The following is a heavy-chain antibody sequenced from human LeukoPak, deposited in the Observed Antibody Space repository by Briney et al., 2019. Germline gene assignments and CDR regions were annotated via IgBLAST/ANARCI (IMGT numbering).Heavy chain of an antibody. J-gene: IGHJ4*02. Sequence: GASVKVSCKASGYTFTDYYMHWVRQAPGQGLEWMGWINPSSGGTNYVQQFLGRVTMTRDTSASTAYMELRSLKSDDTAVYYCARESNGGYGFDYWGQGTLVTVSS. CDR1: GYTFTDYY. V-gene: IGHV1-2*02. CDR2: INPSSGGT. CDR3: ARESNGGYGFDY. D-gene: IGHD5-12*01.